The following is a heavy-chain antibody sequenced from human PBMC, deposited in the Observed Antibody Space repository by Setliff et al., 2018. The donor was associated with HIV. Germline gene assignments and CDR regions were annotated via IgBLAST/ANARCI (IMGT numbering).Heavy chain of an antibody. CDR1: GGSFSGYY. V-gene: IGHV4-34*01. CDR3: ARVGYYDSSFDY. D-gene: IGHD3-22*01. J-gene: IGHJ4*02. Sequence: KPSETLSLTCDVYGGSFSGYYWSWIRQPPGKGLEWIGKINHSGSTNYNPSLKSRVTISVDTSRNQFSLKLNSVTAADTAVYYCARVGYYDSSFDYWGQGTLVTVSS. CDR2: INHSGST.